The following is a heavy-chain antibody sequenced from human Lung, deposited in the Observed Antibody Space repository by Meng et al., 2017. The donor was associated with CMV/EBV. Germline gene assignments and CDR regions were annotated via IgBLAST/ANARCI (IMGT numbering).Heavy chain of an antibody. J-gene: IGHJ4*02. Sequence: GGSLRLXCTGSGFNFGDYGMSWVRQAPGKGLEWVGLIRTKVYGETTEYAASVKGRFTISRDDSKTIAYLQMNSLKSEDTAVDFCTREHLPVFAVGLPRDDXGQGXLVTVSS. CDR3: TREHLPVFAVGLPRDD. D-gene: IGHD3-3*01. V-gene: IGHV3-49*04. CDR1: GFNFGDYG. CDR2: IRTKVYGETT.